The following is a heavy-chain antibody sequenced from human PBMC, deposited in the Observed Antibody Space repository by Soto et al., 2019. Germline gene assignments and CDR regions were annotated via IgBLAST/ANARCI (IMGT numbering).Heavy chain of an antibody. CDR2: ISSSSSTI. V-gene: IGHV3-48*02. J-gene: IGHJ4*02. Sequence: GGSLRLSCAASGFTFSSYSMNWVRQAPGKGLEWVSYISSSSSTIYYADSVKGRFTISRDNAKNSLYLQMNSLRDEDTAVYYYARDLTPFTTVTGRDYWGQGTLVTVSS. CDR1: GFTFSSYS. D-gene: IGHD4-17*01. CDR3: ARDLTPFTTVTGRDY.